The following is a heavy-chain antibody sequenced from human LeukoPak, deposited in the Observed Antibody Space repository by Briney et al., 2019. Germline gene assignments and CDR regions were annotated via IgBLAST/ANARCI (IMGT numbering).Heavy chain of an antibody. Sequence: GASVKVSCTASGYTFTSYGIIRVRQAPGQGLEWMGWISAYNGNTNYAQKLQGRVTMTTDTSTSTAYMELRSLRSDDTAVYYCARVLLSHLRYPDLWGRGTLVTVSS. CDR2: ISAYNGNT. J-gene: IGHJ2*01. CDR3: ARVLLSHLRYPDL. CDR1: GYTFTSYG. V-gene: IGHV1-18*01.